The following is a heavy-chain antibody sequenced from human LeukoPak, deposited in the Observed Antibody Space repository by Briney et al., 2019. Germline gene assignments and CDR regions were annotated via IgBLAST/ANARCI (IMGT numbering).Heavy chain of an antibody. V-gene: IGHV3-21*01. CDR3: ARDYSETDAFDI. CDR2: ISSSSYI. J-gene: IGHJ3*02. CDR1: GITLSNYG. Sequence: GGSLRLSCAVSGITLSNYGMSWVRQAPGKGLEWVSSISSSSYIYYADSVKGRFTISRDNAKNSLYLQMNSLRAEDTAVYYCARDYSETDAFDIWGQGTMVTVSS. D-gene: IGHD6-13*01.